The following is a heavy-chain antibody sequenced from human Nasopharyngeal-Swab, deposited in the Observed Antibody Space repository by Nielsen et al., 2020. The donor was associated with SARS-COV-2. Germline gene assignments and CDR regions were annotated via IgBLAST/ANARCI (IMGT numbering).Heavy chain of an antibody. CDR2: ISSSSSTI. CDR3: ARDRLGGIAVAGTAYDAFDI. Sequence: GGSLRLSCAASGFTFSSYSMNWVRQAPGKGLEWVSYISSSSSTIYYADSVKGRFTISRDNAKNSLYLQMNSLRAEDTAVYYCARDRLGGIAVAGTAYDAFDIWGQGTMVTVSS. D-gene: IGHD6-19*01. CDR1: GFTFSSYS. V-gene: IGHV3-48*04. J-gene: IGHJ3*02.